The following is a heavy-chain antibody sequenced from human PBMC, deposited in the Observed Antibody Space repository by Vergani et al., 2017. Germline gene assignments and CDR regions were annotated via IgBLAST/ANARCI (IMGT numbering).Heavy chain of an antibody. CDR1: GESFSSFY. J-gene: IGHJ4*02. V-gene: IGHV4-34*02. CDR3: ATIGYRRWGYYFDY. CDR2: INNDGHT. Sequence: QVQLQQWGAGVVKPSGTLSLTCAVFGESFSSFYWSWICQPPGKGLEWIGEINNDGHTNYNPSFESRVTVSRDTAKNQFSLNLMSVTAAATAVYYCATIGYRRWGYYFDYWGQGILVTVSS. D-gene: IGHD2-2*02.